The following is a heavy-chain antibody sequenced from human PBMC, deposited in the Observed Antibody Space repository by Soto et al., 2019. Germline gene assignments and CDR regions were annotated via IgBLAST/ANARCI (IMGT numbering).Heavy chain of an antibody. CDR2: IYHSGTI. J-gene: IGHJ4*02. D-gene: IGHD1-1*01. CDR3: ASSKRPTVLRDY. CDR1: CDFINRRNW. Sequence: LSLTCGVSCDFINRRNWWSRVRQPPGKGLEWIGEIYHSGTINSNPSLKSRISISLDKSKNQFSLRLNSVTAADTAVYFCASSKRPTVLRDYWGQGTLVSVSA. V-gene: IGHV4-4*01.